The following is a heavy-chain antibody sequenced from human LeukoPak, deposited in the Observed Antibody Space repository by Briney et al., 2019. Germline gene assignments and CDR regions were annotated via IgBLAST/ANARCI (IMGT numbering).Heavy chain of an antibody. D-gene: IGHD3-22*01. CDR3: AREVGYSTSYYGRFDP. Sequence: ASVKVSCKASGYTFTSYYIHWVRQAPGQGLEWMGRINLNTGGTNFAQKFQGRVTMTRDTSINTAYMELGSLTSDDTAVFYCAREVGYSTSYYGRFDPWGQGTLVTVSS. J-gene: IGHJ5*02. CDR2: INLNTGGT. CDR1: GYTFTSYY. V-gene: IGHV1-2*06.